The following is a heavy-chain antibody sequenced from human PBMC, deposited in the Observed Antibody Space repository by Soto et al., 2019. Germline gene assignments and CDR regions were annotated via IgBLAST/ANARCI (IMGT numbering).Heavy chain of an antibody. Sequence: ASVKVSCKASGYTFTSYGISWVRQAPGQGLEWMGWISAYNGNTNYAQKLQGRVTMTTDTSTSTAYMELRSLRSDDTAVYYCARIFITIFGVVIPSFDYWGQGTLVTVS. V-gene: IGHV1-18*04. CDR2: ISAYNGNT. CDR1: GYTFTSYG. D-gene: IGHD3-3*01. CDR3: ARIFITIFGVVIPSFDY. J-gene: IGHJ4*02.